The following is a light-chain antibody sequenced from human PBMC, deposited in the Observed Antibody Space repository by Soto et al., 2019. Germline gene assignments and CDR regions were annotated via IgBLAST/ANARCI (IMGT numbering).Light chain of an antibody. CDR3: QSADSSDSFRVV. CDR1: VLPKQF. Sequence: SSELTQPPSVSVSPGQTARITCSGDVLPKQFVYWYQQKSGQAPVLVIYKDSDRPSGIPERFSGSTSGTTVTLTISAVQAEDEADYYCQSADSSDSFRVVFGGGTKLTGL. CDR2: KDS. J-gene: IGLJ2*01. V-gene: IGLV3-25*03.